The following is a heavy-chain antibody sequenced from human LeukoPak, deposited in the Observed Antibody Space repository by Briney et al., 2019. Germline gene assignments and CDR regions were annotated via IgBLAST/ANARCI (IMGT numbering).Heavy chain of an antibody. J-gene: IGHJ4*02. CDR2: INHSGST. D-gene: IGHD6-19*01. CDR1: GGSFTDYY. Sequence: SETLSLTCAVYGGSFTDYYWNWVRQSPGKGLEWIGEINHSGSTNYNPSLKSRVTISVDTSKNQFSLKLSSVTAADTAVYYCARKHPTGYSSGWHSQYYFDYWGQGTLVTVSS. CDR3: ARKHPTGYSSGWHSQYYFDY. V-gene: IGHV4-34*01.